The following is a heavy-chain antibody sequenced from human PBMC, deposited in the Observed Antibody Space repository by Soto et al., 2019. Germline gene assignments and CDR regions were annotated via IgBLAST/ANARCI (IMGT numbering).Heavy chain of an antibody. D-gene: IGHD5-18*01. CDR2: IVVGSGNT. J-gene: IGHJ4*02. CDR1: GFTFTNSA. V-gene: IGHV1-58*01. Sequence: QMQLVQSGPEVKKPGTSVKVSRKASGFTFTNSAVQWVRQARGQRLEWIGWIVVGSGNTNYAQKFQERVTITRDMSTTTAYMELSSLRSEDTAVYYCATDKGDSYGYGNYWGQGTLVTVSS. CDR3: ATDKGDSYGYGNY.